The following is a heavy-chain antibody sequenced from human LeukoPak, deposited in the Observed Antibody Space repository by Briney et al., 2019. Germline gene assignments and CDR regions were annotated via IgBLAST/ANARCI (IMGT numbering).Heavy chain of an antibody. CDR2: IRYDGSNI. CDR3: AKDRWTNGPAGGSSDY. Sequence: GRSLRLSCAASGLTFSSYGMHWVRQAPGKELEWLAFIRYDGSNIYYADSVKGRFTISRDNSKNTLYLQMNSLRPEDTAVYYCAKDRWTNGPAGGSSDYWGQGTLVTVSS. CDR1: GLTFSSYG. J-gene: IGHJ4*02. D-gene: IGHD6-13*01. V-gene: IGHV3-30*02.